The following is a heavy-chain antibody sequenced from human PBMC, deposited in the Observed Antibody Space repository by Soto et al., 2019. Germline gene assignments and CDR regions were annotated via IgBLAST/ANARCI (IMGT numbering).Heavy chain of an antibody. J-gene: IGHJ6*02. CDR2: MNPINGAT. Sequence: GASVKVSCKASGYDFTAYDINWVRQAPGQGLEWMGWMNPINGATGSARRFQGRVSMTRNTATGTAYMELTSLRLDDTAVYYCGRGPSPRAPAGGTPYYYAMDVWGQGTTVTVSS. CDR1: GYDFTAYD. D-gene: IGHD6-13*01. V-gene: IGHV1-8*02. CDR3: GRGPSPRAPAGGTPYYYAMDV.